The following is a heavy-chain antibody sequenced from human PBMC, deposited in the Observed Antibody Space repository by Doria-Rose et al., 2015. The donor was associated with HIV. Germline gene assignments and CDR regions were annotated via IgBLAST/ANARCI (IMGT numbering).Heavy chain of an antibody. CDR1: GVSLSSPGMG. J-gene: IGHJ4*02. CDR3: ARIKSSRWYHKYYFDF. Sequence: ESGPVLVKPTETLMLTCTVSGVSLSSPGMGVSWIRQPPGQALEWPANIFSDDERSYTTSLKSRLSISRGTSKSQVVLTMTDMDPVDTATYYCARIKSSRWYHKYYFDFWGQGTLVIVSA. D-gene: IGHD6-13*01. CDR2: IFSDDER. V-gene: IGHV2-26*01.